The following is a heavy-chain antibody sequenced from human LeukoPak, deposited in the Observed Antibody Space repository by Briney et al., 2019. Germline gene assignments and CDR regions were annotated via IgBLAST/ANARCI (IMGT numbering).Heavy chain of an antibody. V-gene: IGHV3-30-3*01. CDR1: GFTFSTYA. CDR3: ARDGYYGMDV. Sequence: GRSLRLSCAASGFTFSTYAMHWVRQAPGKGLEWVAVISSDGSNTYYVDSVKGRFTISRDNSKNTLYLQMNSLRAEDTAVYYCARDGYYGMDVWGQGTTVTVSS. CDR2: ISSDGSNT. J-gene: IGHJ6*02.